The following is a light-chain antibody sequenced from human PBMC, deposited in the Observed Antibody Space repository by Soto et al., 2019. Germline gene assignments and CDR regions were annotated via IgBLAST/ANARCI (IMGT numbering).Light chain of an antibody. CDR1: QSVNTN. Sequence: EVVMTQSPATLSVSPREVATLSCRASQSVNTNLAWYQQRPGQAPRVLIYAASTRATGIADRFSGSGSGTDFTRTISSLQTEEIGLYPSQEYTHSAPGRYGQGTKVDIK. V-gene: IGKV3-15*01. J-gene: IGKJ1*01. CDR2: AAS. CDR3: QEYTHSAPGR.